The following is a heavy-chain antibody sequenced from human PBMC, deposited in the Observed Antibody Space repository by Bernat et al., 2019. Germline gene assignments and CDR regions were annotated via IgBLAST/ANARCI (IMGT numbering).Heavy chain of an antibody. D-gene: IGHD2-15*01. Sequence: QVQLVQSGAEVKKPRASVKVSCKVSGYTLTELSMHWVRQAPGKGLEWMGGFDPEDGETIYAQKFQGRDNMTEDTSTDTAYMEMSSVRSEDTAVYYCASRSRDIVVVVALVALDIWGQGTMVTVSS. V-gene: IGHV1-24*01. CDR3: ASRSRDIVVVVALVALDI. CDR2: FDPEDGET. J-gene: IGHJ3*02. CDR1: GYTLTELS.